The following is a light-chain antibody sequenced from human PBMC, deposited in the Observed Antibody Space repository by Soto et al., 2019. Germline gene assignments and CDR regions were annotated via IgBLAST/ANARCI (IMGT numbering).Light chain of an antibody. CDR3: AAWDGSLNVVL. Sequence: QSALTQPPSASGTPGQRVTISCSGSSSNIRTNTVNWYQQFPRSAPKLLMYSSNQRPSGVPDRFSGSKSGTSASLAISGLQSEDEADYYCAAWDGSLNVVLFGGGTKVTVL. J-gene: IGLJ3*02. CDR1: SSNIRTNT. CDR2: SSN. V-gene: IGLV1-44*01.